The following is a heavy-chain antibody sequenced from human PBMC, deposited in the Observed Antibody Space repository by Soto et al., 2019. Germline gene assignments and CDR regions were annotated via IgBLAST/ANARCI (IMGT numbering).Heavy chain of an antibody. CDR1: GGSFSGYY. D-gene: IGHD3-22*01. CDR3: AKLYYYDSN. Sequence: SETLSLTCAVYGGSFSGYYWSWIRQPPGKGLEWIGEINHSGSTNYNPSLKSRVTISVDTSKNQFSLKLSSVTAADTAVYYCAKLYYYDSNWGQGTLVPVSS. V-gene: IGHV4-34*01. CDR2: INHSGST. J-gene: IGHJ4*02.